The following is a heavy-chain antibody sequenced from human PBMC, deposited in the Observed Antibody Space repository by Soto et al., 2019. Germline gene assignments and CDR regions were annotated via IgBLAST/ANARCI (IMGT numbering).Heavy chain of an antibody. CDR1: GGSISSYY. Sequence: PSETLSLTCTVSGGSISSYYWSWIRQPPGKGLEWIGYIYYSGSTNYNPSLKSRVTISVDTSKNQFSLKLSSVTAADAAVYYCARVVAANCWFDLWGQGTMVTVSS. CDR2: IYYSGST. V-gene: IGHV4-59*01. CDR3: ARVVAANCWFDL. J-gene: IGHJ5*02. D-gene: IGHD2-15*01.